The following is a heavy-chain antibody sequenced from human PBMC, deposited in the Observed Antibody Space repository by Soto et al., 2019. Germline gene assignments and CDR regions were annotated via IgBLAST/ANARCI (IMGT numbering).Heavy chain of an antibody. CDR3: ARAGPVQGYYYYGMDV. CDR2: IYCSGST. V-gene: IGHV4-59*01. J-gene: IGHJ6*02. Sequence: SETLSLTCTVSGGSISSYYWSWIRQPPGKGLEWIGYIYCSGSTNYNPSLKSRVTISVDTSKNQFSLKLSSVTAADTAVYYCARAGPVQGYYYYGMDVWGQGTTVTVYS. CDR1: GGSISSYY. D-gene: IGHD6-19*01.